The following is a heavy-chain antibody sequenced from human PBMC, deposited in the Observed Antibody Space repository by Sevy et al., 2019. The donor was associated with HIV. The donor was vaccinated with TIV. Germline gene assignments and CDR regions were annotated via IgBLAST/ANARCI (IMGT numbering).Heavy chain of an antibody. Sequence: GGSLRLSCAASGFTFSSYWMSWVRQAPGKGLERVANIKQDGSEKYYVDSVKGRFTISRDNAKNSLYLQMNSLRAEDTAVYYCARDIPHYYGSGSYGMDVWGQGTTVTVSS. CDR2: IKQDGSEK. V-gene: IGHV3-7*01. CDR3: ARDIPHYYGSGSYGMDV. D-gene: IGHD3-10*01. CDR1: GFTFSSYW. J-gene: IGHJ6*02.